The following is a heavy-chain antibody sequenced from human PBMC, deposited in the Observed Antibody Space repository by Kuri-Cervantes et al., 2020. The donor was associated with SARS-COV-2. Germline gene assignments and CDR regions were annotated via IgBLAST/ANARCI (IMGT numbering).Heavy chain of an antibody. CDR3: ARDQDIVVVPADYNDY. Sequence: SVKVSCKASGYTFTSYGISWVRQAPGQGLEWMGRIIPILGIANYAQKFQGRVTITADKSTSTAYMELSSLRFEDTAVYYCARDQDIVVVPADYNDYWGQGTLVTVSS. V-gene: IGHV1-69*04. D-gene: IGHD2-2*01. CDR2: IIPILGIA. J-gene: IGHJ4*02. CDR1: GYTFTSYG.